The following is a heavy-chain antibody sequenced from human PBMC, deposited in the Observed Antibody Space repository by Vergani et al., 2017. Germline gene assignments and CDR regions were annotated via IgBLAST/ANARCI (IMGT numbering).Heavy chain of an antibody. V-gene: IGHV1-2*02. CDR2: INPNSGDT. CDR1: GYTFTGYY. Sequence: QVQLVQSGAEVKKPGASVKVSCKASGYTFTGYYIHWVRQAPGQGLEWMGWINPNSGDTNYAQKFQGRVTTTTDTSISTAYMELSRLRSDDTAVYYCARDATFGIWGQGTMVTVSS. J-gene: IGHJ3*02. CDR3: ARDATFGI.